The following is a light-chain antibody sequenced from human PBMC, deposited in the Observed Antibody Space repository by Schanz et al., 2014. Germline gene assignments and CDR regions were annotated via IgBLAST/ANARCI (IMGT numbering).Light chain of an antibody. CDR2: GNK. Sequence: QSVLTQPPSVSGAPGQRVTISCTGSSSNIGAGYDVHWYQQLPGTAPKLLMYGNKNRPSGVPDRFSGSKSGTSASLAITGLQAEDEADYYCQSYDSSLSGSEVFGGGTKLTVL. CDR3: QSYDSSLSGSEV. CDR1: SSNIGAGYD. J-gene: IGLJ3*02. V-gene: IGLV1-40*01.